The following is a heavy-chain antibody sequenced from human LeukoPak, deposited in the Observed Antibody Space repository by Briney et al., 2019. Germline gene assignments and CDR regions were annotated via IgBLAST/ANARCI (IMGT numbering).Heavy chain of an antibody. Sequence: GGSLRLSCAASGFTFSSYSMNWVRQAPGKGLEWVGRIGSKTDGGTPEYAAPVKGRFTISRDDSRNTLYLQMNSLKTEDTAVYYCATGSNSYDSSDFDHWGQGTLVTVSS. D-gene: IGHD3-22*01. J-gene: IGHJ4*02. V-gene: IGHV3-15*04. CDR1: GFTFSSYS. CDR2: IGSKTDGGTP. CDR3: ATGSNSYDSSDFDH.